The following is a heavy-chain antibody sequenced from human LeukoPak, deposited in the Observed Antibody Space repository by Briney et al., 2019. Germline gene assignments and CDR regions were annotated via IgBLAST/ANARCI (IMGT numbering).Heavy chain of an antibody. CDR3: ARSLGSYYYYYYMDV. CDR2: ISSSSSTI. Sequence: GGSLRLSCAAPGFTFSSYSMNWVRQAPGKGLEWVSYISSSSSTIYYADSVKGRFTISRDNAKNSLYLQMNSLRAEDTAVYYCARSLGSYYYYYYMDVWGKGTTVTVSS. CDR1: GFTFSSYS. V-gene: IGHV3-48*01. D-gene: IGHD7-27*01. J-gene: IGHJ6*03.